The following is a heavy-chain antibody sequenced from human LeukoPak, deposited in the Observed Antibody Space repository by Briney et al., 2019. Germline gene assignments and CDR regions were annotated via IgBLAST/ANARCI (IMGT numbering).Heavy chain of an antibody. D-gene: IGHD6-19*01. CDR2: INHSGST. J-gene: IGHJ4*02. V-gene: IGHV4-34*01. CDR1: GRSFSGYY. CDR3: ARVGIAVAGTSRPPLDY. Sequence: AEALSLTCAVYGRSFSGYYWSWIRDPPGKGLEWIGEINHSGSTNYNPSLKSRVTISVDTSKNQFSLKLSSVTAADTAVYYCARVGIAVAGTSRPPLDYWGQGTLVTVSS.